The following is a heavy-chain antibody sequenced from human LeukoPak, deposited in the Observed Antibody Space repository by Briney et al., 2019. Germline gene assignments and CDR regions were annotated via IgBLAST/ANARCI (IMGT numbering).Heavy chain of an antibody. Sequence: PGGSLRLSCAASGFTFSSYGMHWVRQAPGKGLEWVAFIRYDGSNKYYADFVKGRFTISRDNSKNTLYLQMDSLRTEDTAVYYCAKDLGGGTYNSYWGQGTLVTVSS. CDR3: AKDLGGGTYNSY. D-gene: IGHD1-26*01. J-gene: IGHJ4*02. CDR2: IRYDGSNK. V-gene: IGHV3-30*02. CDR1: GFTFSSYG.